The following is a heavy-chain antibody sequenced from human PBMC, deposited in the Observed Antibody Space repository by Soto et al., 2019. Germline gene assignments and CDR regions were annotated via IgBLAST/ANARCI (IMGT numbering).Heavy chain of an antibody. J-gene: IGHJ4*02. CDR3: ARGGGSTKVDY. D-gene: IGHD2-2*01. Sequence: QVQLQGSGPGLVKPSQTLSLTCTVSGGSITSSGYYWSWIRQHPGEGLEWIGFTSNSGSTSYNPSLKSRVTISVDTSSNQFSLNLKSVTAADTAVYYCARGGGSTKVDYWGQGTLVTVSS. CDR2: TSNSGST. V-gene: IGHV4-31*03. CDR1: GGSITSSGYY.